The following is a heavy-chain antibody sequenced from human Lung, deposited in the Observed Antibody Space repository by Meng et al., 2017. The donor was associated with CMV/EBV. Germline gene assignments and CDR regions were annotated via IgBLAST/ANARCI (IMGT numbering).Heavy chain of an antibody. CDR1: GGTFSSYA. Sequence: SXXVSCKASGGTFSSYAISWVRQAPGQGLEWMGGIIPMFGTKSYAQKFQGRVTITTDESTSTAYMELSSLRSEDTAVYYCARESLQSGCFDYWGQATLVTVSS. CDR3: ARESLQSGCFDY. V-gene: IGHV1-69*05. J-gene: IGHJ4*02. CDR2: IIPMFGTK.